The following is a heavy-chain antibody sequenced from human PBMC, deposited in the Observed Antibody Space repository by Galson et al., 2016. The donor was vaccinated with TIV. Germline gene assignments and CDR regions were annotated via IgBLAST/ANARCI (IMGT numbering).Heavy chain of an antibody. CDR2: INPIFGTA. CDR1: GGTFSNFV. Sequence: SVKASCKASGGTFSNFVISWVRQAPGQGLEWMGSINPIFGTANYAQKFQGRVTITADTSTSTIYMELSSLRSEDTAVYYCARGRGDYFGSGSSYFDYWGQGSLVTVSS. CDR3: ARGRGDYFGSGSSYFDY. V-gene: IGHV1-69*06. D-gene: IGHD3-10*01. J-gene: IGHJ4*02.